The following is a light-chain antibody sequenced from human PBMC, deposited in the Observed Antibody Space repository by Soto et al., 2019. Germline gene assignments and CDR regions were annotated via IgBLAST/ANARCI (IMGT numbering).Light chain of an antibody. J-gene: IGLJ1*01. V-gene: IGLV1-40*01. CDR1: SSNIGAGYD. Sequence: QSVLTQPPSVSGAPGQRVIISCTGSSSNIGAGYDVHWYQQVPGTAPKLLIFGNNNRPSGVPDRFSGSKSGTSASLAITGLQAEDETDYYCQSFDSRLSGYVFGAGNKVTVL. CDR2: GNN. CDR3: QSFDSRLSGYV.